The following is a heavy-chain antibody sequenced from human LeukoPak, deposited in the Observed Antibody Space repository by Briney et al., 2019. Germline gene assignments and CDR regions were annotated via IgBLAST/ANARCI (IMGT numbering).Heavy chain of an antibody. V-gene: IGHV4-59*08. D-gene: IGHD7-27*01. Sequence: SETLSLTCSVSGGSIGSSYWTWIRQPPGKGLEWIGFIHYSGSTNSNPSLKSRVTITVDPSKNQFSLRLTSVIAADTAVYYCVRQPIGELGNYDYYGLDVWGQGTTVIVSS. CDR2: IHYSGST. J-gene: IGHJ6*02. CDR1: GGSIGSSY. CDR3: VRQPIGELGNYDYYGLDV.